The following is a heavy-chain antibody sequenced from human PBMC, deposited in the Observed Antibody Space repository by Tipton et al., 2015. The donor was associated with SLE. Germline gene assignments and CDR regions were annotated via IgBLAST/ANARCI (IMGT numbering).Heavy chain of an antibody. CDR2: IYHSGTA. D-gene: IGHD3-22*01. J-gene: IGHJ3*02. Sequence: TLSLTCAVYGGSFSGYYWGWIRQPPGKGLEWIGSIYHSGTAYYNPSLKSRVTISVDTSKNQFSLKLTSVTAADTAVYYCARGKRITLIAPAFDIWGQGTMVTVSS. CDR1: GGSFSGYY. CDR3: ARGKRITLIAPAFDI. V-gene: IGHV4-34*01.